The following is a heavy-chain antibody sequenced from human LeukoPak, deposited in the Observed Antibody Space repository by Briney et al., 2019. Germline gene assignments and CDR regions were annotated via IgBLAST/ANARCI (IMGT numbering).Heavy chain of an antibody. J-gene: IGHJ3*02. CDR1: GFTFSSYS. D-gene: IGHD4-23*01. Sequence: PGGSLRLSCAASGFTFSSYSMNWVRQAPGKGLEWVSYISSSSSTIYYADSVKGRFIISRDNAKNSLYLQMNSLRAEDTAVYYCAREADYGGIIWGQGTMVTVSS. CDR2: ISSSSSTI. V-gene: IGHV3-48*01. CDR3: AREADYGGII.